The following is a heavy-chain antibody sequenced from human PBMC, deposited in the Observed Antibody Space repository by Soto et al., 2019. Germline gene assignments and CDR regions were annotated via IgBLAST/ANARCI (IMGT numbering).Heavy chain of an antibody. Sequence: GXSLRLSCAASGFTLSSYSLNWFRQAPVKGLEWVSYISSSSSTIYYADSVKGRFTISRDNAKNSLYLQMNSLRDEDTAVYYCARDRRDGYNVFDYWGQGTLVTVSS. V-gene: IGHV3-48*02. CDR3: ARDRRDGYNVFDY. CDR1: GFTLSSYS. D-gene: IGHD5-12*01. CDR2: ISSSSSTI. J-gene: IGHJ4*02.